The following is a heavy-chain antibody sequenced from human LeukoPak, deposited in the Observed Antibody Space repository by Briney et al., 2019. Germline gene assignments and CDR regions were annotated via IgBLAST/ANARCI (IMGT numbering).Heavy chain of an antibody. CDR3: VRDFEVPAAAPDYYYFYYMDV. CDR2: ISSGGTTI. CDR1: GFTFSVYG. D-gene: IGHD2-2*01. J-gene: IGHJ6*03. V-gene: IGHV3-48*04. Sequence: GSLRLSCAVSGFTFSVYGMNWVRQAPGKGLEWLSHISSGGTTIYYADSVKGRFTVSRDNVENSLFLQMNSLRVDDTAVYYCVRDFEVPAAAPDYYYFYYMDVWGTGTTVTVPS.